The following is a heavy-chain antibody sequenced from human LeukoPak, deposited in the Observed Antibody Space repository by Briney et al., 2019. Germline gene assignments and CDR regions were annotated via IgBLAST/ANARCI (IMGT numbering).Heavy chain of an antibody. CDR1: GFTFSNAW. Sequence: GGSLRLSCAASGFTFSNAWMNWVRQAPGKGLEWVGRIKSKTDGGTTDYAAPVKGRFTISRDDSKNTLYLQMNSLRAEDTAVYYCARDTRWELQPGMDVWGQGTTVTVSS. CDR2: IKSKTDGGTT. J-gene: IGHJ6*02. D-gene: IGHD1-26*01. V-gene: IGHV3-15*07. CDR3: ARDTRWELQPGMDV.